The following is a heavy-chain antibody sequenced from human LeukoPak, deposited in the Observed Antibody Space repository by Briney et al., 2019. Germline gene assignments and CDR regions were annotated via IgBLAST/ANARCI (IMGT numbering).Heavy chain of an antibody. V-gene: IGHV4-59*08. J-gene: IGHJ6*02. D-gene: IGHD2-21*02. Sequence: SETLSLTCTVSGGSISSYYWSWIRQPPGKGLEWIGYIYYSGSTNYNPSLKSRVTISADTSKNQFSLKLSSVTAADTAVYYCARVTYYYYGMDVWGQGTTVTVSS. CDR2: IYYSGST. CDR3: ARVTYYYYGMDV. CDR1: GGSISSYY.